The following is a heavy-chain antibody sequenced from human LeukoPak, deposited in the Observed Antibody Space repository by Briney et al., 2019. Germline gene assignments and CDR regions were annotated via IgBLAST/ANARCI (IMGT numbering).Heavy chain of an antibody. CDR2: ISYDGSNK. J-gene: IGHJ4*02. Sequence: PGGSLRLSCAASGFTFSSYGMHWVRQAPGKGLEWVAVISYDGSNKYYADSVKGRFTISRDNSKNTLYLQMNSLRAEDTAVYYCARTLGYSYAYFDYWGQGTLVTVSS. D-gene: IGHD5-18*01. CDR1: GFTFSSYG. CDR3: ARTLGYSYAYFDY. V-gene: IGHV3-30*03.